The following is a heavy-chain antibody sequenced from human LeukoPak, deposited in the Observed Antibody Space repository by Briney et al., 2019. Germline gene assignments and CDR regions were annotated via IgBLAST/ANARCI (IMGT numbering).Heavy chain of an antibody. CDR1: DFLFSSYA. CDR2: IGASGSST. D-gene: IGHD3-10*01. CDR3: ARGLSSVNDAFDI. V-gene: IGHV3-23*01. J-gene: IGHJ3*02. Sequence: GGSLRLSCAASDFLFSSYAMNWVRQAPGKGLEWVSVIGASGSSTYYADSVKGRFTISRDNSKTTLYLQMNSLRAEDTAAYYCARGLSSVNDAFDIWGQGTMVTVSS.